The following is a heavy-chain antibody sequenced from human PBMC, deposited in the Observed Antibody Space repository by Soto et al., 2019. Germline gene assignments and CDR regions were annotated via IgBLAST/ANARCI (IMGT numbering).Heavy chain of an antibody. CDR3: ARGERLYYAYYGMDV. Sequence: QVQLVQSGAEVKKPGASVKVSCKASGYNFTMYAMIWVRQAPGQRPEWMGWINTGNGNTKYSPKLQGRVTITRDTSASTAYMELSSLKSEDTAVYYCARGERLYYAYYGMDVWGQGSTATVSS. V-gene: IGHV1-3*04. J-gene: IGHJ6*02. D-gene: IGHD2-21*01. CDR1: GYNFTMYA. CDR2: INTGNGNT.